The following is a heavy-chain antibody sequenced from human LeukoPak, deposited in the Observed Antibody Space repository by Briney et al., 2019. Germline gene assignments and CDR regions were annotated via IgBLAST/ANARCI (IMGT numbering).Heavy chain of an antibody. J-gene: IGHJ4*02. Sequence: SGKVSCKASGGTFSNYAISWVRQAPGHGLEWMGGIIPLFGSADYAQKFQGRVTFTADESTSTAYMELSSLRPEDTPVHYCARDLLGSAISYSSGAWDYWGQGTLVTVSS. V-gene: IGHV1-69*13. CDR3: ARDLLGSAISYSSGAWDY. D-gene: IGHD3-10*01. CDR2: IIPLFGSA. CDR1: GGTFSNYA.